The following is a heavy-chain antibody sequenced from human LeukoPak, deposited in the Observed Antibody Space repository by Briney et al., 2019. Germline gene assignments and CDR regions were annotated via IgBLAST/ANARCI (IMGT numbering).Heavy chain of an antibody. Sequence: GGSLRLSCAASGFTFSDYYMSWIRQAPGKGLEWVSYISSSSSYTNYADSVEGRFTISRDNAKNSLYLQMNSLRAEDTAVYYCARGHDYGDYWGQGTLVTVSS. CDR3: ARGHDYGDY. V-gene: IGHV3-11*06. J-gene: IGHJ4*02. CDR2: ISSSSSYT. D-gene: IGHD4-17*01. CDR1: GFTFSDYY.